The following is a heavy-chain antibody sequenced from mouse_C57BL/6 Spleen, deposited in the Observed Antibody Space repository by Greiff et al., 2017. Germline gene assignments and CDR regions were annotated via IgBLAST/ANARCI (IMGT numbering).Heavy chain of an antibody. J-gene: IGHJ2*01. CDR1: GYSITSGYY. CDR2: ISYDGSN. Sequence: EVKLMESGPGLVKPSQSLSLTCSVTGYSITSGYYWNWIRQFPGNKLEWMGYISYDGSNNYNPSLNNRISITRDTSKNQFFLKLNSVTTEDTATYYCARLTGIGSLFDYWGQGTTLTVSS. CDR3: ARLTGIGSLFDY. D-gene: IGHD4-1*01. V-gene: IGHV3-6*01.